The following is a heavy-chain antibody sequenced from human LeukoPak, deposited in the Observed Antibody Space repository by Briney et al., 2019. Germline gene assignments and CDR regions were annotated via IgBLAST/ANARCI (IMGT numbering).Heavy chain of an antibody. J-gene: IGHJ4*02. CDR3: AKDNPPPPQSYGVGGHFDY. Sequence: GRSLRLSCAASGFTFSSYGMHWVRQAPGKGLEWVAVISYDGSNKYYADSVKGRFTISRDNSKNTLYLQMNSLRAEDTAVYYCAKDNPPPPQSYGVGGHFDYWGQGTLVTVSS. CDR1: GFTFSSYG. D-gene: IGHD4-17*01. CDR2: ISYDGSNK. V-gene: IGHV3-30*18.